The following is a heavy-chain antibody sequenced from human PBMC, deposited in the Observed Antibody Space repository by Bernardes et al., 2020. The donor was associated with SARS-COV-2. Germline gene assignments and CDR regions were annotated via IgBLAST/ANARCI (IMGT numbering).Heavy chain of an antibody. CDR2: YNPADGET. J-gene: IGHJ3*01. D-gene: IGHD3-3*01. CDR3: AILVRGGAFDA. Sequence: ASVKVSCKASGSTLSFFSIHWVRQTPGKGLEWIGGYNPADGETMFAQNLQGRATMSEDTSTDTAYMELTSLKSEDTATYYCAILVRGGAFDAWGQGTKVTVSS. CDR1: GSTLSFFS. V-gene: IGHV1-24*01.